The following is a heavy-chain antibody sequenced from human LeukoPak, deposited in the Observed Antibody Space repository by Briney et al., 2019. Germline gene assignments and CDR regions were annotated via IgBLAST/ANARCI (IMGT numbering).Heavy chain of an antibody. J-gene: IGHJ4*02. CDR3: ARRYYDSSGYYQFDY. D-gene: IGHD3-22*01. Sequence: SETLSLTCTVSGGSISSSSYYWGWIRQPPGKGLEWIGSIYYSGSTYYNPSLKSRVTISVDTSKNQFSLKLSSVTAADTAVYYCARRYYDSSGYYQFDYWGQGTLVTVSS. CDR1: GGSISSSSYY. V-gene: IGHV4-39*01. CDR2: IYYSGST.